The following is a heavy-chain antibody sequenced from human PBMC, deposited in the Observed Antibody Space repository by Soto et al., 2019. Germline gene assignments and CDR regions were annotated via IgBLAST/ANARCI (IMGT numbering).Heavy chain of an antibody. J-gene: IGHJ4*02. Sequence: ASVKVSCKASGYTFTSYGISWVRQAPGQGLERMGWISAYNGNTIYAQKLQGRVTMTTDTSTSTAYMELRSLRSDDTSVYFCASSSREQLSGHFDYWGQGTLVTVSS. D-gene: IGHD5-18*01. CDR3: ASSSREQLSGHFDY. V-gene: IGHV1-18*01. CDR2: ISAYNGNT. CDR1: GYTFTSYG.